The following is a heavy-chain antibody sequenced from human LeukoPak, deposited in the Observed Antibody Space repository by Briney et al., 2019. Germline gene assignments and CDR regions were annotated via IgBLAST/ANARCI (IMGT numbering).Heavy chain of an antibody. V-gene: IGHV1-2*02. J-gene: IGHJ4*02. D-gene: IGHD3-3*01. CDR1: GYTFTDYY. CDR3: ARLSAPGFLEWLGKFDY. CDR2: INPNSGGT. Sequence: ASVKVSCKASGYTFTDYYIHWVRQAPGQGLEWMGWINPNSGGTNYAQKFQGRVTMTRDTSISTAYMELSRLGSDDTAVYYCARLSAPGFLEWLGKFDYWGQGTLVTVSS.